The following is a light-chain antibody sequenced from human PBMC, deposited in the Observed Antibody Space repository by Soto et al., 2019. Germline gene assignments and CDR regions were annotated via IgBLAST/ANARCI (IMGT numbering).Light chain of an antibody. V-gene: IGLV3-21*01. J-gene: IGLJ7*01. CDR2: DNR. CDR1: NIGIKD. CDR3: QVWDTSSDHPV. Sequence: SYELTQPPSVSVAPGQTASISCGGNNIGIKDVYWYQQQPGQAPVLVIYDNRDRPSGIPERFFGSNSGNTATLTISRVEAGDEADYYCQVWDTSSDHPVFGGGTQLTVL.